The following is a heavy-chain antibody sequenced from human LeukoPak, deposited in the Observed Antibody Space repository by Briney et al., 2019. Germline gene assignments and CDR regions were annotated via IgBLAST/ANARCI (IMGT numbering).Heavy chain of an antibody. CDR3: ARDPPTSGAFEY. V-gene: IGHV3-48*03. CDR2: ISGSGTTM. Sequence: PGGSLRLSCAASGFIFSSYEVNWVRQAPGKGLEWVSYISGSGTTMYYGDSVKGRFTVSRDNAKNSLYLQMNSLRAEDTAVYYCARDPPTSGAFEYWGQGTLVTVSS. CDR1: GFIFSSYE. J-gene: IGHJ4*02. D-gene: IGHD1-26*01.